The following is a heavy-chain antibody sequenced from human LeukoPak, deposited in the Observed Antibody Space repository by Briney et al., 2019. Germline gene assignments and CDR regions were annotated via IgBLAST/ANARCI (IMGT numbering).Heavy chain of an antibody. D-gene: IGHD3-16*02. CDR2: ISDDGNNK. J-gene: IGHJ6*02. CDR3: ARDQEGYDYVWGSYRGPLDV. V-gene: IGHV3-30*07. CDR1: GFTFSTSV. Sequence: GKSLRLSCAASGFTFSTSVMHWVRQAPGKGLEWVAIISDDGNNKGYADSVKGRFTISRDNSKNTLYLQMNSLRAEDTAVYYCARDQEGYDYVWGSYRGPLDVWGQGTTVTVSS.